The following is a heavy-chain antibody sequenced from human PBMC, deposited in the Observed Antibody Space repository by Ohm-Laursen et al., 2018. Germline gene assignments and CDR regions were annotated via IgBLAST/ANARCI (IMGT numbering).Heavy chain of an antibody. J-gene: IGHJ6*02. CDR3: AKDSSGGYYGMHV. CDR1: GFTFGDYA. Sequence: SLRLSCSASGFTFGDYAMHWVRQAPGKGLEWVSGISRNSGSIGYADSVKGRFTISRDNAKNSLYLQMNSLRAEDTALYYCAKDSSGGYYGMHVWGQGTTVTVSS. V-gene: IGHV3-9*01. D-gene: IGHD3-10*01. CDR2: ISRNSGSI.